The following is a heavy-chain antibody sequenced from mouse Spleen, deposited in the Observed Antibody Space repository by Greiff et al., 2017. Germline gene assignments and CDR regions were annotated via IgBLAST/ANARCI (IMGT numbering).Heavy chain of an antibody. J-gene: IGHJ3*01. CDR1: GYSITSGYY. CDR2: ISYDGSN. V-gene: IGHV3-6*01. Sequence: VQLKESGPGLVKPSQSLSLTCSVTGYSITSGYYWNWIRQCPGNKREWMGYISYDGSNNYNPSLKNRISITRDTSKNQFFLKLNSVTTEDTATYYCARARDYYYGSLAYWGQGTLVTVSA. CDR3: ARARDYYYGSLAY. D-gene: IGHD1-1*01.